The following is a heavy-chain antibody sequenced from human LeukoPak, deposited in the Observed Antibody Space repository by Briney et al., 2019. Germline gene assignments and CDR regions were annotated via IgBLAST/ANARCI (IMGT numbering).Heavy chain of an antibody. V-gene: IGHV3-30-3*01. J-gene: IGHJ4*02. D-gene: IGHD4-17*01. CDR3: ARETYSVYGDYLYYFDY. CDR1: GFTFSSYA. CDR2: ISYDGSNK. Sequence: GGSLRLSCAASGFTFSSYAMHWVRQAPGKGLEWVAVISYDGSNKCYADSVKGRFTISRDNSKNTLYLQTNSLRAEDTAVYYCARETYSVYGDYLYYFDYWGQGTLVTVSS.